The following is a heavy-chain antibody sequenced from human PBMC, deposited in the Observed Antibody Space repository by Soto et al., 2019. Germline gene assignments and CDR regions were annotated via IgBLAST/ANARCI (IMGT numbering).Heavy chain of an antibody. CDR3: HRAYYAILSRPSSVAYNWFDP. V-gene: IGHV1-18*01. CDR1: GYTFTSYG. Sequence: DSVKVSCKASGYTFTSYGISWVRQAPGQGLEWMGWISAYNGNTNYAQKLQGRVTMTTDTSTSTAYMALRSLRSDDTAVYYCHRAYYAILSRPSSVAYNWFDPCRQGHLVPVSP. CDR2: ISAYNGNT. D-gene: IGHD3-9*01. J-gene: IGHJ5*02.